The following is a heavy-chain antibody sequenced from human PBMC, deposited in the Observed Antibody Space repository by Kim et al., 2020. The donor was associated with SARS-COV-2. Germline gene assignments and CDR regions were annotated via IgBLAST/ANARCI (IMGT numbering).Heavy chain of an antibody. J-gene: IGHJ4*02. D-gene: IGHD6-13*01. V-gene: IGHV3-30*18. CDR2: ISYDGSNK. CDR1: GFTFSSYG. Sequence: GGSLRLSCAASGFTFSSYGMHWVRQAPGKGLEWVAVISYDGSNKYYADSVKGRFTISRDNSKNTLYLQMNSLRAEDTAVYYCAKDNVDLAAAGTLDYWGQGTLVTVSS. CDR3: AKDNVDLAAAGTLDY.